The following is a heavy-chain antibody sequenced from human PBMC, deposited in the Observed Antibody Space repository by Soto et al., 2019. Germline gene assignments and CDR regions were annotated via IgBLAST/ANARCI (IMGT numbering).Heavy chain of an antibody. CDR2: IDPSDSYT. CDR3: ARQAPLEIYYYYGMDV. CDR1: GYSFTSYW. V-gene: IGHV5-10-1*01. D-gene: IGHD1-1*01. Sequence: GESLKISCKGSGYSFTSYWISWVRQMPGKGLEWMGRIDPSDSYTNYSPSFQGHVTISADKSISTAYLQWSSLKASDTAMFYCARQAPLEIYYYYGMDVWGQGTTVTVS. J-gene: IGHJ6*02.